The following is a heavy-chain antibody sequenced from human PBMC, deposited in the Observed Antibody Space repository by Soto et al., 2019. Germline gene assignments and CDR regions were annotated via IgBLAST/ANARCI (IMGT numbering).Heavy chain of an antibody. Sequence: GGSLRLSCAASGFTFSSYETNWVRQAPGKGLEWVSYISSSGSTIYYADSVKGRFTISRDNAKNSLYLQMNSLRAEDTAVYYCARDRVTARPPYYYYGMDVWGQGTTVTVSS. D-gene: IGHD6-6*01. CDR1: GFTFSSYE. J-gene: IGHJ6*02. CDR3: ARDRVTARPPYYYYGMDV. V-gene: IGHV3-48*03. CDR2: ISSSGSTI.